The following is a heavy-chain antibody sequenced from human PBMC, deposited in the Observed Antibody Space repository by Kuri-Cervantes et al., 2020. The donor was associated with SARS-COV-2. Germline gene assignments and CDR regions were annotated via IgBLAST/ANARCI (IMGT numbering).Heavy chain of an antibody. J-gene: IGHJ4*02. CDR2: IKQDGSEK. V-gene: IGHV3-7*01. CDR1: GFTFSSYW. CDR3: AKAGGWYSSFFDY. Sequence: GESLKISCAASGFTFSSYWMSWVRQAPGKGLEWVANIKQDGSEKYYVDSVKGRFTISRDNVKNSLYLQMNSLRAEDTAVYYCAKAGGWYSSFFDYWGQGTLVTVSS. D-gene: IGHD6-19*01.